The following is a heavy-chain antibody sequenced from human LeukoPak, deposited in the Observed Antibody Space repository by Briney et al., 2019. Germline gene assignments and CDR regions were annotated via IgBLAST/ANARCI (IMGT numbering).Heavy chain of an antibody. D-gene: IGHD2-15*01. CDR1: GYTFTNYG. Sequence: ASVKVSCKASGYTFTNYGITWVRQAPGQGLEWMGWISAYNGNTNYAQKLQGRVTMATDTSTSTAYMELRSLTSDDTAVYYCARVVVATVSWFDPWGQGTQVTVSS. J-gene: IGHJ5*02. CDR2: ISAYNGNT. CDR3: ARVVVATVSWFDP. V-gene: IGHV1-18*01.